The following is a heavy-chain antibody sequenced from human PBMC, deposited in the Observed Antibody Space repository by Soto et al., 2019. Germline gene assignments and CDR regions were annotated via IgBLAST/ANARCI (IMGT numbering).Heavy chain of an antibody. J-gene: IGHJ4*01. V-gene: IGHV1-2*02. CDR2: INSVSGGT. D-gene: IGHD1-26*01. CDR3: ARGGSYYAL. CDR1: GNTNTIYF. Sequence: QVQLVQSGAEVKRPGASVRVSCKASGNTNTIYFIHWLRQAPGQGLEWMGWINSVSGGTNFAHKFQGRVTMTRGTSTATAFMELGGLTSADSAVYYCARGGSYYALWGQGTLVSVSS.